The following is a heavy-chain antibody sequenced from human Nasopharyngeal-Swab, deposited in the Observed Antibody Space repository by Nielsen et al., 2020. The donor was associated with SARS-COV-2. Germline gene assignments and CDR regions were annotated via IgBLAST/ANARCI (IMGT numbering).Heavy chain of an antibody. J-gene: IGHJ6*03. D-gene: IGHD1-1*01. Sequence: GESLKISCAASGFTFSSYGMHWVRQAPGKGLEWVAVISYDGSNKYYADSVKGRFTISRDNSKNTLYLQMNSLRAEDTAVYYCAHNRIGYYYYMDVWGKGPRSPSP. CDR2: ISYDGSNK. CDR3: AHNRIGYYYYMDV. V-gene: IGHV3-30*03. CDR1: GFTFSSYG.